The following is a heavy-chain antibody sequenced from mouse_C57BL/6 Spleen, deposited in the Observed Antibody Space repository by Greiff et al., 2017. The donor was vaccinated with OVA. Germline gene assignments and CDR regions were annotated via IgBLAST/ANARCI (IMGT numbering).Heavy chain of an antibody. V-gene: IGHV1-26*01. CDR2: INPNNGGT. Sequence: EVMLQQSGPELVKPGASVKISCKASGYTFTDYYMNWVKQSHGKSLEWIGYINPNNGGTSYNQKFKGKATLTVDKSSSTAYMELRSLTSEDSAVYYCARRRITTAYYFDYWGQGTTLTVSA. CDR3: ARRRITTAYYFDY. J-gene: IGHJ2*01. D-gene: IGHD1-2*01. CDR1: GYTFTDYY.